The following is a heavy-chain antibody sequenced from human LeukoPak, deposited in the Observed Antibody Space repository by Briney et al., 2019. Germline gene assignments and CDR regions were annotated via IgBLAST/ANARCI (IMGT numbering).Heavy chain of an antibody. D-gene: IGHD6-13*01. CDR2: IYPSGST. CDR1: GGSISSSNYY. V-gene: IGHV4-39*07. J-gene: IGHJ5*02. Sequence: PSETLSLTCSVSGGSISSSNYYWGWIRQPPGTGLEWIGSIYPSGSTSYNPSLKSRVTISVDTSKNQFSLRLSSVTAADTAVYYCARSYASSWYWNWFDPWGQGTLVTVSS. CDR3: ARSYASSWYWNWFDP.